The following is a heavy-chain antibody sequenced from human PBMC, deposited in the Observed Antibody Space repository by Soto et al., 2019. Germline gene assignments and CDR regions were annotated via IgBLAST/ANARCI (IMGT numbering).Heavy chain of an antibody. CDR2: INPTTGNT. D-gene: IGHD4-17*01. Sequence: QVQVVQSGAEVKKPGASVKVSCRASGYTFTTFYIHWVRQAPGQGLEWMGVINPTTGNTNYAQRLQGRVSVTRDTSTSTVYMELSSLSSEDTAIYYCARGSTLTEGGGRSDIWGQGTMITVSS. V-gene: IGHV1-46*04. CDR1: GYTFTTFY. CDR3: ARGSTLTEGGGRSDI. J-gene: IGHJ3*02.